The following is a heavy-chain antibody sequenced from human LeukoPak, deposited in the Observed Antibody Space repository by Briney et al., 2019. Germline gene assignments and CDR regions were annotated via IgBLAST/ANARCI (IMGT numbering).Heavy chain of an antibody. CDR3: ARETSQKGAHYMDV. V-gene: IGHV4-59*01. J-gene: IGHJ6*03. CDR2: IYYSGST. CDR1: GGSISSYY. D-gene: IGHD3-16*01. Sequence: PSETLSLTCTVSGGSISSYYWSWIRQPPGKGLEWIGYIYYSGSTNYNPSLKSRVTISVDASKNQFSLKLSSVTAADTAVYYCARETSQKGAHYMDVWGKGTTVTISS.